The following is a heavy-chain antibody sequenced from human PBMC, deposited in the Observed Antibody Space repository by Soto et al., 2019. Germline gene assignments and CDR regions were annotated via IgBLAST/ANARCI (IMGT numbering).Heavy chain of an antibody. Sequence: HPGGSLRLSCAASGFTFSSYEMNWVRQAPGKGLEWVSYISSSGSTIYYADSVKGRFTISRDNAKNSLYLQMNSLRAEDTAVYYCARGIMNYDSSGYYYWGQGTLVTVSS. CDR1: GFTFSSYE. D-gene: IGHD3-22*01. V-gene: IGHV3-48*03. CDR3: ARGIMNYDSSGYYY. J-gene: IGHJ4*02. CDR2: ISSSGSTI.